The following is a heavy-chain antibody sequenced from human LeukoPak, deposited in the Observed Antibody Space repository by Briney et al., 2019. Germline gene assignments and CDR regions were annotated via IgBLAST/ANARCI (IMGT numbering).Heavy chain of an antibody. CDR1: GYTFTGYY. Sequence: ASVKVSCKASGYTFTGYYMHWVRQAPGQGLEWMGGIIPIFGTANYAQKFQGRVTITADESTSTAYMELSSLRSEDTAVYYCARDGAYCGGGCYPSHGAFDIWGQGTMVTVSS. CDR2: IIPIFGTA. J-gene: IGHJ3*02. CDR3: ARDGAYCGGGCYPSHGAFDI. D-gene: IGHD2-21*02. V-gene: IGHV1-69*13.